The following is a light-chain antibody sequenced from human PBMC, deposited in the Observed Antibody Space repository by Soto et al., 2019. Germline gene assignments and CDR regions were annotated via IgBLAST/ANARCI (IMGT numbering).Light chain of an antibody. V-gene: IGKV3-15*01. J-gene: IGKJ1*01. CDR2: GAS. CDR3: QQYNNWPPA. Sequence: EIVMTQSPATLSVSPGERATLSCRASQTVSSKLAWYQLKPGQAPRLLIYGASTRATDIPARFSGSGSGTDFALTIGSLQSEDFAVYYWQQYNNWPPAFGQGTTVE. CDR1: QTVSSK.